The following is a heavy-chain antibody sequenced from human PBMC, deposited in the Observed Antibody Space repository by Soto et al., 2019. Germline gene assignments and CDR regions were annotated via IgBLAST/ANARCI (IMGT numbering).Heavy chain of an antibody. CDR3: ARHGGSYSFDY. CDR1: GGSISTYY. Sequence: PSETLSLTCTVSGGSISTYYWSWIRQPPGKGLEWIGYNYYSGNGNYNPSLKSRVTISVDTSKNQFSLKLSSVIASDTALYYCARHGGSYSFDYWGQGTLVTVSS. D-gene: IGHD1-26*01. V-gene: IGHV4-59*01. J-gene: IGHJ4*02. CDR2: NYYSGNG.